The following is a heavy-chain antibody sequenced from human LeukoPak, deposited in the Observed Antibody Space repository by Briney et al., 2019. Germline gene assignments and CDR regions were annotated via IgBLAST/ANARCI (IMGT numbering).Heavy chain of an antibody. V-gene: IGHV1-69*05. CDR1: GGTFSSYA. D-gene: IGHD3-10*01. J-gene: IGHJ6*03. CDR3: ATQSWLGELLWPYYYYMDV. CDR2: IIPIFGTA. Sequence: SVKVSCKASGGTFSSYAISWVRQAPGQGLEWMGGIIPIFGTANYAQKFQGRVTITTDESTSTAYMELSSLRSEDTAVYYCATQSWLGELLWPYYYYMDVWGKGTTVTVSS.